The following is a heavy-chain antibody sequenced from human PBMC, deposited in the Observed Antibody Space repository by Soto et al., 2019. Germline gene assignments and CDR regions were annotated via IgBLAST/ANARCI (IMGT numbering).Heavy chain of an antibody. CDR2: IYYSGST. CDR3: TRRWGDGYDSYYYYYGMDV. CDR1: GGSINSDY. Sequence: SLTCTVSGGSINSDYWSWIRQPPGMGLEWNGYIYYSGSTNYNPSLKSRVTISVDTSKKQFSLKLSSVTAADTAVYYCTRRWGDGYDSYYYYYGMDVWGQGTTVTVSS. D-gene: IGHD5-12*01. V-gene: IGHV4-59*08. J-gene: IGHJ6*02.